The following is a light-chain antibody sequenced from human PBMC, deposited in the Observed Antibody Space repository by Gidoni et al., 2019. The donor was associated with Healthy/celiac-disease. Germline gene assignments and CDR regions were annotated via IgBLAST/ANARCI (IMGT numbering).Light chain of an antibody. Sequence: DIQMTQSPSSLSASVGDRVTITCRASQSISRYLNWYQQKPGKDPHLLIYAASSLQSGVPSRFSGSGAATDFTLPISSLQPQDFSTYYCQQRYSTLWTFXQXTKVXIK. CDR2: AAS. CDR1: QSISRY. CDR3: QQRYSTLWT. V-gene: IGKV1-39*01. J-gene: IGKJ1*01.